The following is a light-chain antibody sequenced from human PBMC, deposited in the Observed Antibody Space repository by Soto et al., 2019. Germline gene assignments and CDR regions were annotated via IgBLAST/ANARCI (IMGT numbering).Light chain of an antibody. V-gene: IGKV3D-20*02. J-gene: IGKJ5*01. CDR1: QSVGNNY. Sequence: EIVMTQSPVNLSVSPGERATLSCRASQSVGNNYLAWYQQKPGQAPRPLIYGASSRATGIPDRFSGSGSGTDFTLTISSLEPEDFAVYYCQHRSNWPVSFGPGTRLEIK. CDR3: QHRSNWPVS. CDR2: GAS.